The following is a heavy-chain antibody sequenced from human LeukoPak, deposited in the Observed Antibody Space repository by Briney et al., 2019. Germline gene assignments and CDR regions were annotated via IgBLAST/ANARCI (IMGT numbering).Heavy chain of an antibody. V-gene: IGHV1-18*01. J-gene: IGHJ3*02. CDR1: GYSFSNYG. Sequence: ASVKVSCKASGYSFSNYGINWVRQAPGEGLEWMGWISGYEANTKYAQRFQGRVTMTTDTSTNSGSLEVKSLTSDDTAVYFCAREVDTALVNAFDIWGQGTMVIVSS. CDR3: AREVDTALVNAFDI. CDR2: ISGYEANT. D-gene: IGHD5-18*01.